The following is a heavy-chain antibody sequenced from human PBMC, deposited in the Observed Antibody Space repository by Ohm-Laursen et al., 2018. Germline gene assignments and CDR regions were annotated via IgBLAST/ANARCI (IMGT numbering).Heavy chain of an antibody. CDR3: ARTLGYCSSTSCYDYYYYGMDV. D-gene: IGHD2-2*01. CDR1: GGSINNNY. Sequence: SDTLSLTCSVSGGSINNNYWTWIRQPPGKGLEWIGYMYYSGDTNYNPSLKSRVTMSVDTSKNQFSLKLSSVTAADTAVYYCARTLGYCSSTSCYDYYYYGMDVWGQGTTVTVSS. J-gene: IGHJ6*02. CDR2: MYYSGDT. V-gene: IGHV4-59*07.